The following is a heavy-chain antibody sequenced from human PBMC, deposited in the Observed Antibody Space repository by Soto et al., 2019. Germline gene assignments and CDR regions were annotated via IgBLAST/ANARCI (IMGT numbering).Heavy chain of an antibody. Sequence: GGSLRLSCAASGFTFSSYGMHWVRQAPGKGLEWVAVISYDGSNKYYADSVKGRFTISRDNSKNTLYLQMNSLRAEDTAVYYCAKPGGNHYFDYWGQGTLVTVSS. CDR1: GFTFSSYG. CDR3: AKPGGNHYFDY. D-gene: IGHD2-15*01. J-gene: IGHJ4*02. CDR2: ISYDGSNK. V-gene: IGHV3-30*18.